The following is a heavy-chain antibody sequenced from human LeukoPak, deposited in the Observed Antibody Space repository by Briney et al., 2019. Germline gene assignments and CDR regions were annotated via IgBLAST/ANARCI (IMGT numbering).Heavy chain of an antibody. CDR3: AKDRVLVTATFFFDF. D-gene: IGHD2-21*02. CDR1: GFTFGSYG. J-gene: IGHJ4*02. V-gene: IGHV3-30*18. Sequence: GGSLRLSCAASGFTFGSYGMHWVRQAPGKGLEWVAIISYDGDTKQYADSVKGRFTTSRDNSKNTLYLQMNSLRGEDSAVYYCAKDRVLVTATFFFDFWGQGTLVTVSS. CDR2: ISYDGDTK.